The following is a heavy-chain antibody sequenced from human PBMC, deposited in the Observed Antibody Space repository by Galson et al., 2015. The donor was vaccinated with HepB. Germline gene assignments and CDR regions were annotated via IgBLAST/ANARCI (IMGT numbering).Heavy chain of an antibody. Sequence: SLRLSCAASGFTFSSYAMHWVRQAPGKGLEWVAVISYDGSNKYYADSVKGRFTISRDNSKNTLYLQMNSLRAEDTAVYYCAREDRGGYSSGWYPDYFDYWGQGTLVTVSS. CDR3: AREDRGGYSSGWYPDYFDY. V-gene: IGHV3-30*04. J-gene: IGHJ4*02. CDR1: GFTFSSYA. CDR2: ISYDGSNK. D-gene: IGHD6-19*01.